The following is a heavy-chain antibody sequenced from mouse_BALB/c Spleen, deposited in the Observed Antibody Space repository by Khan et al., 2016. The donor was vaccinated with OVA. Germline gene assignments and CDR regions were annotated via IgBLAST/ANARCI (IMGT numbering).Heavy chain of an antibody. V-gene: IGHV5-6-3*01. J-gene: IGHJ2*01. D-gene: IGHD1-1*02. CDR1: GFSFTSYG. Sequence: EVELLESGGGLVQPGGSLKLSCAASGFSFTSYGMSWVRQTPDKRLELVATINSNGGSTYYPDSVKGRFTISGDLAKKTLYLQMSTVKSEDTAIYYCARMAGMVYWGQGTTLTVSS. CDR3: ARMAGMVY. CDR2: INSNGGST.